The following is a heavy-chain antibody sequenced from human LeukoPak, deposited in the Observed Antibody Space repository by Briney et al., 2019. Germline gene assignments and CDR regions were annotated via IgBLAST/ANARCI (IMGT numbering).Heavy chain of an antibody. D-gene: IGHD5-18*01. CDR1: GFTFGDYA. CDR2: ISWNSGSI. CDR3: ARTPRGYSYGYYFDY. J-gene: IGHJ4*02. Sequence: SLRLSCAASGFTFGDYAMHWVRQAPRKGLEWVSGISWNSGSIGYADSVKGRFTISRDNAKNSLYLQMNSLRAEDTALYYCARTPRGYSYGYYFDYWGQGTLVTVSS. V-gene: IGHV3-9*01.